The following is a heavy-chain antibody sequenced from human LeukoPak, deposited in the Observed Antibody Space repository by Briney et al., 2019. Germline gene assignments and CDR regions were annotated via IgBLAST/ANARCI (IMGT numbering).Heavy chain of an antibody. Sequence: GGSLRLSCAASGFTFSNAWMNWVRQAPGKGLEWVSYISSSGTTISYTDSVKGRFTISRDNAKNSLYLQMNSLRAEDTAVYYCARDYRSTFDYWGQGTLVTVSS. V-gene: IGHV3-11*01. J-gene: IGHJ4*02. CDR1: GFTFSNAW. CDR2: ISSSGTTI. CDR3: ARDYRSTFDY. D-gene: IGHD1-26*01.